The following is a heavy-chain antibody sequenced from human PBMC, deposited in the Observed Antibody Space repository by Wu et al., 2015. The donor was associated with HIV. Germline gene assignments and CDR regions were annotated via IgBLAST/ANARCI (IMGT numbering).Heavy chain of an antibody. CDR3: AKDRGHHNYSSGSYSFDY. V-gene: IGHV1-2*02. CDR1: GYTFTDYY. CDR2: INPKTGGT. J-gene: IGHJ4*02. D-gene: IGHD3-10*01. Sequence: QVQLVQSGAEVKKPGASVKVSCKASGYTFTDYYIHWVRQAPGQGLEWMGWINPKTGGTNYAQKFQGRVTVTRDTSISTAYMELSSLTSDDTAVYFCAKDRGHHNYSSGSYSFDYWGQGTLVTVSS.